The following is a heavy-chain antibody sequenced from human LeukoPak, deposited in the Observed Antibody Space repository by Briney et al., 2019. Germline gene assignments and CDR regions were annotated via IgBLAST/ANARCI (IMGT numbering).Heavy chain of an antibody. V-gene: IGHV3-21*01. CDR1: GFTFSSYS. CDR3: ARDSPHPGYGSGWYEDYYYYGMDV. CDR2: ISSSSSYI. D-gene: IGHD6-19*01. J-gene: IGHJ6*02. Sequence: GGSLRLSCAASGFTFSSYSMNWVRQAPGKGLEWVSSISSSSSYIYYADSVKGRFTISRDNAKNSLYLQMNSLRAEDTAVYYCARDSPHPGYGSGWYEDYYYYGMDVWGQGTTVTVSS.